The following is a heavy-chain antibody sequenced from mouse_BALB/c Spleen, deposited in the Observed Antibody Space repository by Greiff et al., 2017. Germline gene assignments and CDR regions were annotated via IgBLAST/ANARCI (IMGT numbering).Heavy chain of an antibody. J-gene: IGHJ4*01. V-gene: IGHV1-87*01. Sequence: VQLQQSGAELARPGASVKLSCKASGYTFTSYWMQWVKQRPGQGLEWIGAIYPGDGDTRYTQKFKGKATLTADKSSSTAYMQLSSLASEDSAVYYCAREGGNYEGHAMDYWGQGTSVTVSS. CDR1: GYTFTSYW. CDR3: AREGGNYEGHAMDY. CDR2: IYPGDGDT. D-gene: IGHD2-1*01.